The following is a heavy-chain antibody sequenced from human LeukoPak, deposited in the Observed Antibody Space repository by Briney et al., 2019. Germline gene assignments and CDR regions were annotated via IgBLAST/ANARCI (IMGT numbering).Heavy chain of an antibody. CDR1: GGSVSSSSYY. V-gene: IGHV4-39*01. D-gene: IGHD6-13*01. CDR2: IYYSGST. J-gene: IGHJ4*02. Sequence: SETLSLTCTVSGGSVSSSSYYWGWIRQPPGKGLEWIGNIYYSGSTYYNPSLKSRVTISEDTSKNQFSLKLSSVTAADTAVYYCARRSSSWYSKIDSWGQGTLVTVSS. CDR3: ARRSSSWYSKIDS.